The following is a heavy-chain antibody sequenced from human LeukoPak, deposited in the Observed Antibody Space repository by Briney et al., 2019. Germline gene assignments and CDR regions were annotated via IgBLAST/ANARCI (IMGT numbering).Heavy chain of an antibody. CDR3: AREVGPDTMVRGALDAFDI. V-gene: IGHV1-69*13. CDR2: IIPIFGTA. CDR1: GGTFSSYA. D-gene: IGHD3-10*01. J-gene: IGHJ3*02. Sequence: SVKVSCKASGGTFSSYAISWVRQAPGQGLEWMGGIIPIFGTANYAQKFQGRVTITADESTSTAYMELSSLRSEDTAVYYCAREVGPDTMVRGALDAFDIWGQGTMVTVSS.